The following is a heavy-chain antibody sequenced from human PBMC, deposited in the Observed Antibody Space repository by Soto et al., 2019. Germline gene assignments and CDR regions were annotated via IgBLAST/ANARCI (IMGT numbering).Heavy chain of an antibody. V-gene: IGHV1-46*01. CDR2: INPSGGST. Sequence: ASVKVSCKASGYTFTSYYMHWVRQAPGQGLEWMGIINPSGGSTSYAQKFQGRVTMTRDTSTSTVYMGLSSLSSENTAVYYCTRGRLATSDGYYYSGMDVWGQGTTVTVAS. D-gene: IGHD5-12*01. J-gene: IGHJ6*02. CDR3: TRGRLATSDGYYYSGMDV. CDR1: GYTFTSYY.